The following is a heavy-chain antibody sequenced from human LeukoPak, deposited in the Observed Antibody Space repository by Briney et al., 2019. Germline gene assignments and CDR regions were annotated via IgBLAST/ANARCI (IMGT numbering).Heavy chain of an antibody. Sequence: GGSLRLSCAASGFTVSSNNMTWVRQPPGKGLEWVSLIYSGGSTYYADSVKGRFIISRDNSKNTLYLQMNSLRAEDTAVYYCARDWKADSSAWYAWGYWGQGTLVTVSS. CDR2: IYSGGST. D-gene: IGHD6-19*01. J-gene: IGHJ4*02. CDR3: ARDWKADSSAWYAWGY. CDR1: GFTVSSNN. V-gene: IGHV3-53*01.